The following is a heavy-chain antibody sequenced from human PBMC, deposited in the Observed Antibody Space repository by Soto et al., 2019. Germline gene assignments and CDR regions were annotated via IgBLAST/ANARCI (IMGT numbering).Heavy chain of an antibody. Sequence: PSQTLSLTCAISGDSVSESSVSWNWIRQCPSRGLGWLGRTNYGSKWSYAYAVSVRSRITISADTSKNQLSLHLNSLTPEDTAVYYCARDSGQVVEWYQQYYFDYWGQGTLVTVSS. CDR3: ARDSGQVVEWYQQYYFDY. CDR2: TNYGSKWSY. J-gene: IGHJ4*02. CDR1: GDSVSESSVS. D-gene: IGHD3-3*01. V-gene: IGHV6-1*01.